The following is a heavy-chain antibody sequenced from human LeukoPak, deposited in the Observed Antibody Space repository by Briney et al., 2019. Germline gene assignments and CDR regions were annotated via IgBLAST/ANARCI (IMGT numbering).Heavy chain of an antibody. V-gene: IGHV4-61*02. CDR3: ASYDFWSGYYRA. J-gene: IGHJ5*02. Sequence: PSQTLSLTCTVSGGSLSSGSYYWSWIRQPAGKGLEWIGRIYTSGSTNYNPSLKSRVTISVDTSKNQFSLKLSSVTAADTAVYYCASYDFWSGYYRAWGQGTLVTVSS. CDR2: IYTSGST. D-gene: IGHD3-3*01. CDR1: GGSLSSGSYY.